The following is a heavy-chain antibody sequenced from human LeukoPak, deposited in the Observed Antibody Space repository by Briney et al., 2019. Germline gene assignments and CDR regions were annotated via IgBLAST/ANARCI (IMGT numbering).Heavy chain of an antibody. D-gene: IGHD5-12*01. Sequence: SSETLSLTCTVSGGSISSYYWSWIRQPAGKGLEWIGRIYTSGSTNYNPSLKSRATMSVDTSKNQFSLKLSSVTAADTAVYYCARVGYSGYDFGGSYYFDYWGQGTLVTVSS. CDR1: GGSISSYY. V-gene: IGHV4-4*07. CDR2: IYTSGST. J-gene: IGHJ4*02. CDR3: ARVGYSGYDFGGSYYFDY.